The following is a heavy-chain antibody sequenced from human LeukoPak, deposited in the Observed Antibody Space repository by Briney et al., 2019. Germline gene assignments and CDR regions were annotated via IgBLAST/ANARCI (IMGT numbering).Heavy chain of an antibody. CDR1: GFTFSDYY. Sequence: GGSLRLSCAAPGFTFSDYYMSWIRQAPGKGLEWVSYISSSGSTICYADSVKGRFTISRDNAKNSLYLQMNSLRAEDTALYYCARARGSYSFDYWGQGTLVTVSS. J-gene: IGHJ4*02. V-gene: IGHV3-11*01. CDR3: ARARGSYSFDY. D-gene: IGHD1-26*01. CDR2: ISSSGSTI.